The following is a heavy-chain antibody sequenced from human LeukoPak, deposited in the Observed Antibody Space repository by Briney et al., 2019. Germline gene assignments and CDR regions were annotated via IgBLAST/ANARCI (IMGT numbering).Heavy chain of an antibody. CDR1: GFTFSSYE. V-gene: IGHV3-48*03. CDR2: ISSSGSTI. D-gene: IGHD3-9*01. Sequence: VGSLRLSCAASGFTFSSYEMNWVRQAPGKGLEWVSYISSSGSTIYYADSVKGRFTISRDNAKNSLYLQMNSLRAEDTAVYYCARVGSLRYFDRLYYFDYWGQGTLVTVSS. CDR3: ARVGSLRYFDRLYYFDY. J-gene: IGHJ4*02.